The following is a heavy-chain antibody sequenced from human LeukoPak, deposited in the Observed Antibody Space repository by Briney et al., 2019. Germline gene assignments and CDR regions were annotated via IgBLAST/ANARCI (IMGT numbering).Heavy chain of an antibody. Sequence: GGSLRLSCAASGFTFSSYAMSWVRQAPGKGLEWVSAISGSGGSTYYADSVKGRFTISRDNSKNTLYLQMNSLRAEDTAVYYCAKDPWDIVVVPAARDYYYYMDVWGKGTTVTVSS. CDR3: AKDPWDIVVVPAARDYYYYMDV. D-gene: IGHD2-2*01. CDR2: ISGSGGST. J-gene: IGHJ6*03. V-gene: IGHV3-23*01. CDR1: GFTFSSYA.